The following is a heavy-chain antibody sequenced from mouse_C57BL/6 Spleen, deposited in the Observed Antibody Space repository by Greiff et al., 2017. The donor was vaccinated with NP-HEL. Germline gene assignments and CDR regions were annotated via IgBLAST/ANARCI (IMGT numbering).Heavy chain of an antibody. J-gene: IGHJ3*01. V-gene: IGHV7-3*01. D-gene: IGHD2-4*01. CDR1: GFTFTDYY. CDR2: IRNKANGYTT. Sequence: EVQRVESGGGLVQPGGSLSLSCAASGFTFTDYYMSWVRQPPGKALEWLGFIRNKANGYTTEYSASVKGRFTIARDNSPSILYLQMNALRAENSATYYWARYEDYDPAWFAYWGQGTLVTVSA. CDR3: ARYEDYDPAWFAY.